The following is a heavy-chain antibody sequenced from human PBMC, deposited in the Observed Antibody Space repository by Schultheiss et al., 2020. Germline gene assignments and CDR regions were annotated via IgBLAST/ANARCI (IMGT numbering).Heavy chain of an antibody. CDR2: ISSDGSNK. J-gene: IGHJ6*02. CDR1: GFTFSSYA. D-gene: IGHD1-14*01. V-gene: IGHV3-30*01. CDR3: AKSPGYYYYGMDV. Sequence: LSLTCAASGFTFSSYAMHWVRQAPGKGLEWVAVISSDGSNKYYADSVKGRFTISRDNSKNTLYLQMNSLRAEDTAVYYCAKSPGYYYYGMDVWGQGTTVTVSS.